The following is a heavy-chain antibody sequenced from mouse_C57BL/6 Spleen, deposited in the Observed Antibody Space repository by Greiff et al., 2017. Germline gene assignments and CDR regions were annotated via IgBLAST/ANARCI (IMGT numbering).Heavy chain of an antibody. CDR1: GYTFTGYW. D-gene: IGHD1-1*01. CDR3: ASTVVATRWYFDY. J-gene: IGHJ2*01. V-gene: IGHV1-9*01. CDR2: ILPGSGST. Sequence: QVQLQQSGAELMKPGASVKLSCKATGYTFTGYWIEWVKQRPGHGLEWIGAILPGSGSTNYNEKFKGKATFTADTSSNTAYMQRSSLTTEDSAIYYCASTVVATRWYFDYWGQGTTLTVSS.